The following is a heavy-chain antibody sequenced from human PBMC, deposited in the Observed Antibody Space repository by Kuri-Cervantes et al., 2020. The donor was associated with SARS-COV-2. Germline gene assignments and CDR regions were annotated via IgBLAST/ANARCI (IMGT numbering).Heavy chain of an antibody. J-gene: IGHJ4*02. CDR1: GFTFSSYG. D-gene: IGHD2-21*01. V-gene: IGHV3-30*03. CDR3: ARARVGVLDF. Sequence: GGSLRLSCAASGFTFSSYGMHWVRQAPGKGLEWVTMISSDGRNKNYADSVKGRFTISRDNSKSTLYLQINSLRTEDTAIFYCARARVGVLDFWGQGALVTVSS. CDR2: ISSDGRNK.